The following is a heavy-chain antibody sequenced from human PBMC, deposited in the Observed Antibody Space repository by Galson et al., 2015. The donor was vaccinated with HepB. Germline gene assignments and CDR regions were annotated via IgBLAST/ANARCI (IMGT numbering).Heavy chain of an antibody. CDR2: INPSGGDT. J-gene: IGHJ6*02. Sequence: SVKVSCKASGYTLTRYYMHWVRQAPGQGLEWMGIINPSGGDTNYAQKFQGRVTMTRDTSTSTVYMELSSLRSEDTAIYYCARSLYYDSSDYYYSNQFYYGMDVWGQGTTVTVSS. V-gene: IGHV1-46*01. CDR1: GYTLTRYY. D-gene: IGHD3-22*01. CDR3: ARSLYYDSSDYYYSNQFYYGMDV.